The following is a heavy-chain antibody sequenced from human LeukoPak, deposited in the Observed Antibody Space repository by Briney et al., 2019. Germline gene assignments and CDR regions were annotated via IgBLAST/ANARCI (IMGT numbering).Heavy chain of an antibody. CDR1: GFTFSSYS. J-gene: IGHJ6*03. V-gene: IGHV3-48*01. CDR2: ISSSSSTI. D-gene: IGHD6-13*01. Sequence: SGGSLRLSCAASGFTFSSYSMNWVRQAPGKGLEWVSYISSSSSTIYYADSVKGRFTISRDNAKNSLYLQMNSLRAEDTAVYYCARATGHSSGWYLPHYYHYMDVWGKGTTVTVSS. CDR3: ARATGHSSGWYLPHYYHYMDV.